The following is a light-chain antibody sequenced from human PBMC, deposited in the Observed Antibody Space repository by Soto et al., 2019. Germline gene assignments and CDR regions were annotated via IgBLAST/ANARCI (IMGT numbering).Light chain of an antibody. CDR2: TAS. CDR3: QQSFSTPYT. CDR1: QRINKY. V-gene: IGKV1-39*01. Sequence: DIQMTQSPSSLSASVGDSVTIPCRASQRINKYLNWYQQRSGRAPRLLIHTASSLHSGVPSRFSGSGSGSDFILTISSLQPEDFATFFCQQSFSTPYTFGQGTKLEI. J-gene: IGKJ2*01.